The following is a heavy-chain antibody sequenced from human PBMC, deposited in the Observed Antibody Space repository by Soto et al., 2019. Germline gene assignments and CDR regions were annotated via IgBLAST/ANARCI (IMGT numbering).Heavy chain of an antibody. CDR2: IIPIFGTA. V-gene: IGHV1-69*13. Sequence: GASVNVSCKSSGGTFSSYSMSWVRQAPGQGLEWMGGIIPIFGTANYAQKFQGRVTITADESTSTAYMELSSLGSEDTAVYYCARNKIATTVPRGGMDVWGQGTTVTVSS. J-gene: IGHJ6*02. D-gene: IGHD4-17*01. CDR1: GGTFSSYS. CDR3: ARNKIATTVPRGGMDV.